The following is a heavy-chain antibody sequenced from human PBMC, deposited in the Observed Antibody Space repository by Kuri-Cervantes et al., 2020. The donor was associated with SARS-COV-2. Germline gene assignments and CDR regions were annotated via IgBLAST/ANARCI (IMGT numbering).Heavy chain of an antibody. J-gene: IGHJ4*02. CDR1: GFTFRRNE. V-gene: IGHV3-64D*08. Sequence: GGSRRPSCLASGFTFRRNEMPWVRQTPGKGLQYVSGINIYGDTTYSADSVKGRFSISRDNTRNLVYLQMSSLRPDDTAIYYCVKDYDNTGFYPQLNYWGQGTVVTVSS. CDR2: INIYGDTT. CDR3: VKDYDNTGFYPQLNY. D-gene: IGHD3-22*01.